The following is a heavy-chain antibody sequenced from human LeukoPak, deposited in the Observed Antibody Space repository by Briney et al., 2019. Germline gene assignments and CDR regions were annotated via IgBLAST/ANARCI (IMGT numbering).Heavy chain of an antibody. J-gene: IGHJ4*02. CDR3: STLFYN. CDR2: ISNDGNNK. V-gene: IGHV3-30-3*01. Sequence: GRSLRLSCAVSGFTFSDYAMHRVRQAPGRGLEWVAVISNDGNNKYYTDSVKGRFTISRDNSKNTLFLQMNSLTAEDTAVYYCSTLFYNWGQGTLVTVSS. CDR1: GFTFSDYA.